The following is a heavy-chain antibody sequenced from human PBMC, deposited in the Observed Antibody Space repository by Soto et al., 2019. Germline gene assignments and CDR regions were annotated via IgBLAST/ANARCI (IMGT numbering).Heavy chain of an antibody. Sequence: QVHLVQSGAEVKKPGSSVKVSCKAYGGTFSSYAISWVRQAPGHGLEWMGGIIPIFGTAHYAQKFQGRVTFTADESSSTAYMELSSLRSEDPAVYYCASDPRPEYSRSAGNWFDPWGQGTLVTVSS. D-gene: IGHD6-6*01. CDR3: ASDPRPEYSRSAGNWFDP. CDR2: IIPIFGTA. V-gene: IGHV1-69*01. J-gene: IGHJ5*02. CDR1: GGTFSSYA.